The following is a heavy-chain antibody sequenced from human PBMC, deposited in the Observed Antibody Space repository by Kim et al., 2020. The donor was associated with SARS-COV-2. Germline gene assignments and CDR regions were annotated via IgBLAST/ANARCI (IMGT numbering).Heavy chain of an antibody. CDR1: GGSISTSHYY. Sequence: SETLSLTCIVSGGSISTSHYYWGWIRQPPGKGLEWIGSLYYSGSTYYNPSLKSRVTISVETSKNQVSLRLKSVTAADTAVYYCAARATECRRTECYDDSFDIWGQGTMVSVSA. CDR3: AARATECRRTECYDDSFDI. J-gene: IGHJ3*02. V-gene: IGHV4-39*01. D-gene: IGHD5-12*01. CDR2: LYYSGST.